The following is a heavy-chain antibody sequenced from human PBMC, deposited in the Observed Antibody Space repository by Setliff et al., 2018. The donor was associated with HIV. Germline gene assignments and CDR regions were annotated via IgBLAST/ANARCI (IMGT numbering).Heavy chain of an antibody. CDR1: GGTFSSYA. CDR2: IIPIFGTA. J-gene: IGHJ5*02. D-gene: IGHD3-9*01. Sequence: ASVKVSCKASGGTFSSYAISWVRQAPGQGLEWMGGIIPIFGTANYAQKFQGRVTITTDESTSTAYMELSSLRSEDTAVYYCARFPTYYDILTGSYLDPWAREPWSPSPQ. V-gene: IGHV1-69*05. CDR3: ARFPTYYDILTGSYLDP.